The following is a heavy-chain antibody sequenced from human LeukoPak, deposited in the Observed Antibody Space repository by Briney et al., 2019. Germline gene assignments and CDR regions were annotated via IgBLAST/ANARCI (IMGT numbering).Heavy chain of an antibody. J-gene: IGHJ4*02. D-gene: IGHD3-10*01. CDR1: GYTFTRNG. V-gene: IGHV1-18*01. CDR3: ARGLWFGEDY. Sequence: ASVKVSCRASGYTFTRNGICWVRQAPGQGLEWMGWISGYNGNTKYAQKFQGRVTMTTDTSTSTAYMELKSLRSDDTAVYYCARGLWFGEDYWGQGTLVTVSS. CDR2: ISGYNGNT.